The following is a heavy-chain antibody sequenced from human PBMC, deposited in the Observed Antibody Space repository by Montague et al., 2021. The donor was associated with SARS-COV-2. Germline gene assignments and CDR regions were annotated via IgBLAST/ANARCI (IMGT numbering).Heavy chain of an antibody. D-gene: IGHD5-18*01. V-gene: IGHV4-34*01. CDR2: VFHSGKT. Sequence: SETLSLTCAVYGASFSGYHWTWIRQSPGRGLEWIGYVFHSGKTSYNPSLQSRLTMSVDTYEKQFSLRLSSVTAADTAVYFCARGSDIYETRGLRGGWFDPWGQGRLVTVSS. CDR1: GASFSGYH. CDR3: ARGSDIYETRGLRGGWFDP. J-gene: IGHJ5*02.